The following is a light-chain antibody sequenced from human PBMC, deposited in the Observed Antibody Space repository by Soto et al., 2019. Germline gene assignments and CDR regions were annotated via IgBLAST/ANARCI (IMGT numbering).Light chain of an antibody. J-gene: IGKJ1*01. CDR1: QSISSY. V-gene: IGKV1-39*01. CDR3: QQSYSTPRT. Sequence: DIQMTQSPSSLSASVGDRVTITCRASQSISSYLNWYQQKPGKAPKPLIYAASSLQSGVPSRFSGSGSGTDFTLTISSLQPEDFATYYCQQSYSTPRTFGHGTKVEIK. CDR2: AAS.